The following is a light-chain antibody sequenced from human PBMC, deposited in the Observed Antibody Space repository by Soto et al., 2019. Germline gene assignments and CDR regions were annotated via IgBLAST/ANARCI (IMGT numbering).Light chain of an antibody. Sequence: VITQSPDSLAVSLVESATVNCKSIHTVLYISNNKNYLSWYLQKPGQSPQLLIYLGSNRASGVPDRFSGSGSGTDFTLKISRVEAEDVGVYYCMQPLQSWTFGQGTKVDIK. CDR3: MQPLQSWT. CDR2: LGS. CDR1: HTVLYISNNKNY. V-gene: IGKV2-28*01. J-gene: IGKJ1*01.